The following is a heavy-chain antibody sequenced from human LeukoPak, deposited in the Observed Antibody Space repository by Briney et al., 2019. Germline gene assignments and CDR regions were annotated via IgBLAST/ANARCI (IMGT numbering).Heavy chain of an antibody. J-gene: IGHJ4*02. V-gene: IGHV4-4*07. CDR3: AREKGSSWLYSSSWNFDY. CDR1: GGSTSSYY. CDR2: IYTSGST. D-gene: IGHD6-13*01. Sequence: PSETLSLTCTVSGGSTSSYYWSWTRQPAGKGLEWIGRIYTSGSTNYNPSLKSRVTMSVDTSKNQFSLKLSSVTAADTAVYYCAREKGSSWLYSSSWNFDYWGQGTLVTVSS.